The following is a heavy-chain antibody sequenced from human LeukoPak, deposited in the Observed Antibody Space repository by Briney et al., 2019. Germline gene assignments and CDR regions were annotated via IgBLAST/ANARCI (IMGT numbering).Heavy chain of an antibody. Sequence: PSETLSLTCTVSGGSISSYYWSWIRQLPGKGLEWIGYIYYSGSTNYNPSLKSRVTISVDTSKNQFSLKLSSVTAADTAVYYCARDRGYSYGYDAFDIWGQGTMVTVSS. CDR1: GGSISSYY. CDR2: IYYSGST. J-gene: IGHJ3*02. CDR3: ARDRGYSYGYDAFDI. D-gene: IGHD5-18*01. V-gene: IGHV4-59*01.